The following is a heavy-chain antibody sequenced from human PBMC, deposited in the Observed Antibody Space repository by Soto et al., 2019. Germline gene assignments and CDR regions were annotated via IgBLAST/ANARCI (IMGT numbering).Heavy chain of an antibody. CDR1: GGSISSYF. V-gene: IGHV4-59*03. Sequence: SETLSLTCSVSGGSISSYFRNWLRQPPGKGLEWIGYIYDDGTTDYNPSLKSRVTILLDMSKNQFSLKLSSVTAADTAVYYCVSSRSVIYGDALDVWGQGTMVTVSS. CDR3: VSSRSVIYGDALDV. D-gene: IGHD3-10*01. J-gene: IGHJ3*01. CDR2: IYDDGTT.